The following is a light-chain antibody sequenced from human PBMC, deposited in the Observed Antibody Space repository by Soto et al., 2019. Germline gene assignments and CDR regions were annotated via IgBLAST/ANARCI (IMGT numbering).Light chain of an antibody. J-gene: IGLJ1*01. Sequence: QSVLTQPPSVSGSPGQRVTISCTGSSSNIGAGYDVHWYQQLPGTAPILLIYGNSNRPSGVPDRFSGSKSGTSASLAITGLQAEDEADYYCQSYDSSLSGYVFGTGTKVTVI. V-gene: IGLV1-40*01. CDR3: QSYDSSLSGYV. CDR1: SSNIGAGYD. CDR2: GNS.